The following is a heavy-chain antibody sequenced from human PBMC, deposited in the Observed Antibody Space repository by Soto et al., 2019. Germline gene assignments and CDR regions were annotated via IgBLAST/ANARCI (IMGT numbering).Heavy chain of an antibody. Sequence: ASVKVSCKASGYTFTSYGISWVRQAPGQGLEWMGWISAYNGNTNYAQKLQGRVTMTTDTSTSTAYMELRSLRSDDTAVYYCARDGDNWNYVASESWFDPWGQGNLVPVSS. CDR2: ISAYNGNT. D-gene: IGHD1-7*01. J-gene: IGHJ5*02. V-gene: IGHV1-18*01. CDR3: ARDGDNWNYVASESWFDP. CDR1: GYTFTSYG.